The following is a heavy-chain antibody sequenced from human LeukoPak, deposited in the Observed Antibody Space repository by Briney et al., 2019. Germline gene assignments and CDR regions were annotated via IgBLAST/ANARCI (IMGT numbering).Heavy chain of an antibody. CDR1: GGFISSSSYY. J-gene: IGHJ3*02. V-gene: IGHV4-39*01. CDR3: ARIQSAVDAFDI. CDR2: IFYTGST. Sequence: SETLSLTCTVSGGFISSSSYYWGWIRQPPGKGLEWIGSIFYTGSTYNNPSLKSRVSISIDTSKNQFALKLSSVTAADTAVYYCARIQSAVDAFDIWGQGTMVTVSS.